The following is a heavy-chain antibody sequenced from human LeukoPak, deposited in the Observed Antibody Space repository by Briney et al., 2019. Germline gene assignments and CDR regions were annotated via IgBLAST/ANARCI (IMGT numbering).Heavy chain of an antibody. V-gene: IGHV4-39*07. Sequence: SETLSLTCTVSGGYIITSGHYWGWIRQPPGKGLEWIGSIYYTGVTSTNPSFRSRMSISVDTSKNQFSLNLTSVTAADAAVYYCARERSSSGGHSWFDPWGQGTLVTVSS. J-gene: IGHJ5*02. CDR3: ARERSSSGGHSWFDP. CDR1: GGYIITSGHY. CDR2: IYYTGVT. D-gene: IGHD4-23*01.